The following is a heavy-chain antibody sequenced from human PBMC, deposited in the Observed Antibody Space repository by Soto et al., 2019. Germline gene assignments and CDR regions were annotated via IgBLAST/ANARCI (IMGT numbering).Heavy chain of an antibody. D-gene: IGHD5-12*01. J-gene: IGHJ6*02. Sequence: ASVKVSCKASGYTFTRSGISLVRQAPGQGLEWMGWISTYNGDTNYAQTFQGRVTMTTDTSTGTVHMEVRSLRSDDTAVYYCAREGVAPYYYYGMDVWGQGTPVTVSS. CDR3: AREGVAPYYYYGMDV. CDR1: GYTFTRSG. V-gene: IGHV1-18*01. CDR2: ISTYNGDT.